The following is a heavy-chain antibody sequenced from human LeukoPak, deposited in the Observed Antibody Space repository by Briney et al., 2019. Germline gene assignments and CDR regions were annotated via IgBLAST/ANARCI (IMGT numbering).Heavy chain of an antibody. CDR1: GGSISSSSYY. V-gene: IGHV4-39*01. D-gene: IGHD3-9*01. J-gene: IGHJ4*02. Sequence: SETLSLTCTVSGGSISSSSYYWGWIRQPPGKGLEWIGSIYYSGSTYYNPSLKSRVTISVDTSKNQFSLKLSSVTAADTAVYYCARGDDILTGYAGTYFDYWGQGTLVTVSS. CDR3: ARGDDILTGYAGTYFDY. CDR2: IYYSGST.